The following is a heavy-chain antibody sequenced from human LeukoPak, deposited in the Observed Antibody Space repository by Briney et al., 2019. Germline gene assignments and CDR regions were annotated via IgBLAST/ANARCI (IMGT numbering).Heavy chain of an antibody. CDR3: ARRGRRYYGSGSVYNWFDP. Sequence: PSETLSLTCTVSGYSISSGSFWGWIRQPPGNGLEWIGSIYHSGSTYYNPSLKSRVTISVDTSKNQFSLKLSSVTAADTAVYYCARRGRRYYGSGSVYNWFDPWGQGTLVTVSS. CDR1: GYSISSGSF. J-gene: IGHJ5*02. V-gene: IGHV4-38-2*02. D-gene: IGHD3-10*01. CDR2: IYHSGST.